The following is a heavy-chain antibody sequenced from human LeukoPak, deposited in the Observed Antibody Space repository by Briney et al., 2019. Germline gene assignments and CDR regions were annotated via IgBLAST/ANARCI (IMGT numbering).Heavy chain of an antibody. Sequence: SQTLSLTCAISGDSVSSNGASWNWIRQSPSRGLEWLGRTYYRSQQWHSDYAPSVKGRITLNLDTSKNQFSLQLNSVTPEDTALYYCGRETDFGVVTNWGQGTLVTVSS. CDR1: GDSVSSNGAS. D-gene: IGHD3-3*01. CDR3: GRETDFGVVTN. J-gene: IGHJ4*02. V-gene: IGHV6-1*01. CDR2: TYYRSQQWHS.